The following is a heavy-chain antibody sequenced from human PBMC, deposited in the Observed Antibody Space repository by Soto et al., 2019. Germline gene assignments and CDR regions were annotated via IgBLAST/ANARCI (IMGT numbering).Heavy chain of an antibody. CDR2: INPNSGGT. D-gene: IGHD4-17*01. Sequence: QVQLEQSGAEVQKPGASVKVSCKASGYTFTVYYIHWVRQAPGQGLEWMGWINPNSGGTNYAQKFQGRVTMTRDTSISTAYMELSRLRSDDTALYYCARSSTYGENAYWGQGTLVTVSS. CDR1: GYTFTVYY. CDR3: ARSSTYGENAY. V-gene: IGHV1-2*02. J-gene: IGHJ4*02.